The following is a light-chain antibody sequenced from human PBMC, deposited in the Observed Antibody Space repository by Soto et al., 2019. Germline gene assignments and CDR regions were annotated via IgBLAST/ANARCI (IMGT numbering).Light chain of an antibody. CDR3: RSFSSSSTFI. CDR1: SSDVGGYNR. J-gene: IGLJ2*01. V-gene: IGLV2-18*02. Sequence: QSALTQPPSVSGSPGQSVTISCTGTSSDVGGYNRVSWYQQPPGAAPKLMISEVSNRPSGVPDRFSGSKSGNTASLIISGLQAEDEGDYYCRSFSSSSTFIFGGGTKLTVL. CDR2: EVS.